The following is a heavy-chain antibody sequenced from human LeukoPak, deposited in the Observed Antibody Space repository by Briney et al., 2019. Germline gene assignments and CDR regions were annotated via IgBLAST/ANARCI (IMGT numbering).Heavy chain of an antibody. CDR1: GYTFTSYG. D-gene: IGHD3-3*01. J-gene: IGHJ4*02. Sequence: ASVKVSCKASGYTFTSYGISWVRQAPGQGLEWMRWISAYNGNTNYAQKLQGRVTMTTDTSTSTAYMELRSLRSDDTAVYYCARDLPHEWPPDYWGQGTLVTVSS. CDR2: ISAYNGNT. CDR3: ARDLPHEWPPDY. V-gene: IGHV1-18*01.